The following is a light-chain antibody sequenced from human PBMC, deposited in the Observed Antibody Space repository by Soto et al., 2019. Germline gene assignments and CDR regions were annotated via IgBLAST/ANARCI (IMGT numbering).Light chain of an antibody. CDR2: DXS. V-gene: IGKV3-15*01. Sequence: EIVMTQSPATLSVSPGERAXXXXXASQSVINNLAWYQQKPGQAXRLLIYDXSXXATGIXARLSGSGSGTEFTLTISSLESQDFAVYYCQQYYKWPLTFGGGTKVDIK. CDR1: QSVINN. CDR3: QQYYKWPLT. J-gene: IGKJ4*01.